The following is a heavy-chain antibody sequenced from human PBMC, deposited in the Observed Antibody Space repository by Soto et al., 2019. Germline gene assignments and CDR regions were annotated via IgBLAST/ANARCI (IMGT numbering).Heavy chain of an antibody. CDR3: AAYSGSYDRWFDP. Sequence: EVQLLESGGGLVQPGGSLRLSCAASGFTFSSYAMSWVRQAPGKGLEWVSAISGSGGSTYYADSVKGRFTISRDNSKSTLYLQMNSLRAEDTAVYYCAAYSGSYDRWFDPWVQGTLVTVSS. V-gene: IGHV3-23*01. CDR2: ISGSGGST. J-gene: IGHJ5*02. D-gene: IGHD1-26*01. CDR1: GFTFSSYA.